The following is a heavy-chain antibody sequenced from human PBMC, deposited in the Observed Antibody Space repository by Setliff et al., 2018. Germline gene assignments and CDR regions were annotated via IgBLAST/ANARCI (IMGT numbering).Heavy chain of an antibody. CDR2: VYYSGIA. CDR1: GGSISTYY. D-gene: IGHD5-12*01. CDR3: ARGGTFRYFDY. Sequence: SETLSLTCTFSGGSISTYYWSWIRQPPGKGLEWIGYVYYSGIANYSPSLKSRLTISVDTSKNQFSLKLRSVTAADTAVYYCARGGTFRYFDYWGQGTPVTVSS. V-gene: IGHV4-59*01. J-gene: IGHJ4*02.